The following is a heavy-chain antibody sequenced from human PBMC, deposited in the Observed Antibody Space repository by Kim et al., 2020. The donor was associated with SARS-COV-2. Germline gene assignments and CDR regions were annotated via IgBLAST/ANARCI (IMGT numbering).Heavy chain of an antibody. V-gene: IGHV4-59*01. J-gene: IGHJ4*02. D-gene: IGHD3-10*01. Sequence: SRVTISVDTSKNQFSLKLSSVTAADTAVYYCARSSFQYYYGSGSYFPFDYWGQGTLVTVSS. CDR3: ARSSFQYYYGSGSYFPFDY.